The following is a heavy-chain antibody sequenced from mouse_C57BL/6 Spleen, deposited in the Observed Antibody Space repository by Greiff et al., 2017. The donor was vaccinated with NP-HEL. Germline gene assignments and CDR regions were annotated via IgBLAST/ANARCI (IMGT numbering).Heavy chain of an antibody. CDR3: ARVVTRYYFDY. D-gene: IGHD2-2*01. CDR1: DYTFTSYW. Sequence: VQLQQSGAELVRPGTSVKLSCKASDYTFTSYWMHWVKQRPGQGLEWIGVIDPSDSYTNYNQKFKGKATLTVDTSSSTAYMQLSSLTSEDSAVYYCARVVTRYYFDYWGQGTTLTVSS. V-gene: IGHV1-59*01. CDR2: IDPSDSYT. J-gene: IGHJ2*01.